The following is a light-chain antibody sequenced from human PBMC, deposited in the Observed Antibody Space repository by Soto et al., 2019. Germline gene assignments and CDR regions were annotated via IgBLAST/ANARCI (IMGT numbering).Light chain of an antibody. CDR1: QSVSSSY. V-gene: IGKV3D-20*02. CDR3: QQRSYWPPYT. J-gene: IGKJ2*01. Sequence: EIVLTQSPCTLSLSPGERATLSCRASQSVSSSYLAWYQQKPGQAPRLLIYGASSRATGIPDRFSGSGSGTDFTLTISRLEPEDFAVYYCQQRSYWPPYTFGQGTKV. CDR2: GAS.